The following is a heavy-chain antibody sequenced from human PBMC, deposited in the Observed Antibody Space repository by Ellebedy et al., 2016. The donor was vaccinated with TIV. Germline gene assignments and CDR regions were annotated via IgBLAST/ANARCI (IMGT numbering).Heavy chain of an antibody. CDR3: ARGRGQLERPGWFDP. CDR1: GYSFTSYW. V-gene: IGHV5-51*01. D-gene: IGHD1-1*01. Sequence: GESLKISXKGSGYSFTSYWIGWVRQMPGKGLEWMGIIYPGDSDTRYSPSFQGQVTISADKSISTAYLQWSSLKASDTAMYYCARGRGQLERPGWFDPWGQGTLVTVSS. J-gene: IGHJ5*02. CDR2: IYPGDSDT.